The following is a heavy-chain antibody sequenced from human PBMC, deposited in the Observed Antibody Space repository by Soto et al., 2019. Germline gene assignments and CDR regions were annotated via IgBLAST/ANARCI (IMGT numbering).Heavy chain of an antibody. D-gene: IGHD6-13*01. V-gene: IGHV4-59*08. CDR2: IYYSGST. CDR1: GGSISSYY. CDR3: ARLSSLYSSSWYGAFDI. J-gene: IGHJ3*02. Sequence: QVQLQESGPGLVKPSETLSLTCTVSGGSISSYYWSWIRQPPGKGLEWIGYIYYSGSTNYNPSLKSRVTISVDTSKNQFSLKLSAVTAADTAVYYCARLSSLYSSSWYGAFDIWGQGTMVTVSS.